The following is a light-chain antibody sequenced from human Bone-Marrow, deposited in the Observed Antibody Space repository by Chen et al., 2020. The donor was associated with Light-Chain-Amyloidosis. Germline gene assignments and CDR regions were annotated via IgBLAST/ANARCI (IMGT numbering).Light chain of an antibody. CDR3: QSADSSGTYEVI. Sequence: SYELTQPPSMSVSSGQTVRITCSGDDLPTKYAYWYQQKPGQAPVLVIHRDTERPSGISERFSGSSSGTTATLTISGVQAEDEADYHCQSADSSGTYEVIFGGGTKLTVL. CDR1: DLPTKY. J-gene: IGLJ2*01. V-gene: IGLV3-25*03. CDR2: RDT.